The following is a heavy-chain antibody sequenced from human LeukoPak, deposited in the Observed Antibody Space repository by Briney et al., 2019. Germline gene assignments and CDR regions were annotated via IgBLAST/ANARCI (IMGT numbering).Heavy chain of an antibody. CDR3: ARELKVGATKLGAYYFDY. CDR1: GFTVSSNY. J-gene: IGHJ4*02. Sequence: PGGSLRLSCAASGFTVSSNYMSWVRQAPGKGLEWVSVIYSGGSTYYADSVKGRFTISRDNSKNTLYLQMNSLRAEDTAVYYCARELKVGATKLGAYYFDYWGQGTLVTVSS. CDR2: IYSGGST. V-gene: IGHV3-53*01. D-gene: IGHD1-26*01.